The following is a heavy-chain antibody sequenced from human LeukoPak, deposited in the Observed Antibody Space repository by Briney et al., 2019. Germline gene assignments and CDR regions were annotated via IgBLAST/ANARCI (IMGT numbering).Heavy chain of an antibody. CDR2: MNQLGNEI. J-gene: IGHJ4*02. D-gene: IGHD2-15*01. CDR1: GFTFSHYW. V-gene: IGHV3-7*01. CDR3: ARDRSGGSRSDS. Sequence: PGGSLRLSCLASGFTFSHYWMTWVRRAPGRGLEWVANMNQLGNEIYYADSVKGRFTISRDNSKNSLYLQMRSLSVEDAAVYYCARDRSGGSRSDSWGQGTLVTVSS.